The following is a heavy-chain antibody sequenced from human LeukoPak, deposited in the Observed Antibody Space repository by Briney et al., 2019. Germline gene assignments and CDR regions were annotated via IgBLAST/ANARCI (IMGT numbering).Heavy chain of an antibody. V-gene: IGHV3-23*01. CDR3: ATAPMVRGGDYFDY. J-gene: IGHJ4*02. D-gene: IGHD3-10*01. CDR1: GFTFSSYT. CDR2: ISGSGDRT. Sequence: GGSLRLSCTASGFTFSSYTMSWVRQAPGKGLEWVSVISGSGDRTYYADSVKGRFTISRDNSKKKLYLQMNSLRAEDTAVYYCATAPMVRGGDYFDYWGQGTVVTVSS.